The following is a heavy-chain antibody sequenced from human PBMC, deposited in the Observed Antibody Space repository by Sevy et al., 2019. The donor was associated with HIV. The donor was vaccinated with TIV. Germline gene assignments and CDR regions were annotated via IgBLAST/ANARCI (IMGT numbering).Heavy chain of an antibody. CDR3: TTDPPLIVDREATFDY. D-gene: IGHD3-22*01. CDR1: GFTFSNAW. CDR2: IKSKTDGGTT. V-gene: IGHV3-15*01. Sequence: GGSLRLSCAASGFTFSNAWMSWVRQAPGKGLEWVGHIKSKTDGGTTDYAAPVKGRFTISRDDSKNMLYLQMNSLKTEDTAVYYCTTDPPLIVDREATFDYWGQGTLVTVSS. J-gene: IGHJ4*02.